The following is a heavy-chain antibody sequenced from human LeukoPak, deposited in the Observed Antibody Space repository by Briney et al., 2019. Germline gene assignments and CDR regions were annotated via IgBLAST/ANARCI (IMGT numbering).Heavy chain of an antibody. D-gene: IGHD5-12*01. CDR2: ISGSGGST. CDR3: AKDRGPITDY. J-gene: IGHJ4*02. CDR1: GFTFSSYE. Sequence: GGSLRLSCAASGFTFSSYEMNWVRQAPGKGLEWVSGISGSGGSTYYADSVKGRFTISRDNSKNTLYLQMNSLRAEDTAVYYCAKDRGPITDYWGQGTLVTVSS. V-gene: IGHV3-23*01.